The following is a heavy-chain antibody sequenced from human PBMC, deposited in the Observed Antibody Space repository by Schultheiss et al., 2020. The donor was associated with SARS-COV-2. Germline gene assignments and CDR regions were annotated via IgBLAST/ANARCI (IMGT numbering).Heavy chain of an antibody. CDR3: ARTLRYFDWRVGLDY. Sequence: SQTLSLTCTVSGAPISSDGYYWSWIRQHPGKGLQWIGYIYSSGSTNYNPSLKSRVTISVDKSKNQFSLKLSSVTAADTAVYYCARTLRYFDWRVGLDYWGQGTLVTVAS. CDR1: GAPISSDGYY. D-gene: IGHD3-9*01. CDR2: IYSSGST. J-gene: IGHJ4*02. V-gene: IGHV4-31*03.